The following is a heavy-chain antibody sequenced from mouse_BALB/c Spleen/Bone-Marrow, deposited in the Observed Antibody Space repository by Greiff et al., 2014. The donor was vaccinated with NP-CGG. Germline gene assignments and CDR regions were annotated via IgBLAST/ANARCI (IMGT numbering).Heavy chain of an antibody. J-gene: IGHJ2*01. Sequence: EVKLVESGGGLVQPGGSRKLSCAASGFTFSSFGMHWVRQAPEKGLEWVAYISSGSSTIYYADTVKGRFTISRDNPKNTLFLQMTSLRSEDTAMYYCAGLRRYYGYFDYWGQGTTLTVSS. CDR2: ISSGSSTI. V-gene: IGHV5-17*02. CDR3: AGLRRYYGYFDY. D-gene: IGHD1-1*01. CDR1: GFTFSSFG.